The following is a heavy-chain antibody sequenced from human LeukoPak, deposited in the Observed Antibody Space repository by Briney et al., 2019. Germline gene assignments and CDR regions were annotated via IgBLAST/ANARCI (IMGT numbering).Heavy chain of an antibody. CDR3: AGDTYYDFWSGSHNWFDP. D-gene: IGHD3-3*01. Sequence: GGSLRLSCAASGFTFSSYWMHWVRQAQGKGLVWVSRINSDGSSTSYVDSVKGRFTISRDNAKNTLYLQMNSLRAEDTAVYYCAGDTYYDFWSGSHNWFDPWGQGTLVTVSS. V-gene: IGHV3-74*01. CDR1: GFTFSSYW. J-gene: IGHJ5*02. CDR2: INSDGSST.